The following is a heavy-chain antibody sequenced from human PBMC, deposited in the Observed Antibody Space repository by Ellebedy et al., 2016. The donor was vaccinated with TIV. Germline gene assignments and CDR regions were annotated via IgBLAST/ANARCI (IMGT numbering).Heavy chain of an antibody. CDR3: ARRASYGDYAVQVNPWFDP. V-gene: IGHV3-7*01. CDR2: IRQEGDEI. D-gene: IGHD4-17*01. CDR1: GFNFRSYW. Sequence: GESLKISCAASGFNFRSYWMTWVRQAPGKGLEWVAKIRQEGDEIYYVESVKGRFTLSRDNAKNSLFLQMNSLRVEDTAVDYCARRASYGDYAVQVNPWFDPWGQGTLVTVSS. J-gene: IGHJ5*02.